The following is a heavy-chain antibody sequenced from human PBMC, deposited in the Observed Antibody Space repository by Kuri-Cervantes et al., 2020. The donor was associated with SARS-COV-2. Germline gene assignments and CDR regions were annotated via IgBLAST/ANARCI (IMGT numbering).Heavy chain of an antibody. Sequence: SVKVSCKASGGTFSSYAISRVRQAPGQGLEWMGGIIPIFGTSNYAQNFQGRVTITADKSTSTAYMELSSLRSEDTAVYYCARVEMTTIKFDYWGQGTLVTVSS. J-gene: IGHJ4*02. CDR1: GGTFSSYA. CDR3: ARVEMTTIKFDY. CDR2: IIPIFGTS. D-gene: IGHD5-24*01. V-gene: IGHV1-69*06.